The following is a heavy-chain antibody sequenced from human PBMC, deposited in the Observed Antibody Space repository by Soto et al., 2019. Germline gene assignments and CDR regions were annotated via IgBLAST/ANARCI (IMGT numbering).Heavy chain of an antibody. CDR2: IYHSGST. CDR3: ARDSTMVRGVRYNWFDP. J-gene: IGHJ5*02. D-gene: IGHD3-10*01. V-gene: IGHV4-4*02. Sequence: QVQLQESGPGLVKPSGTLSLTCAVSGGSISSSNWWSWVRQPPGKGLEWIGEIYHSGSTNYNPSLKCRGTISEDKSQNQFSPKLSSVTSADTAVYFCARDSTMVRGVRYNWFDPWGQGTMVTVSS. CDR1: GGSISSSNW.